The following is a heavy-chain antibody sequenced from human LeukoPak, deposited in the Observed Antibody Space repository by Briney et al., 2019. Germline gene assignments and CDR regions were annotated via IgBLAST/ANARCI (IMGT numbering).Heavy chain of an antibody. Sequence: GGSLRLSCAASGFTFSSCAMHWVRQAPGKGLEYVSAISSNGGSTYYANSVKGRFTISRDNSKNTLYLQMGSLGAEDMAVYYCARDSPYCGGDCYVFDYWGQGTLVTVSS. V-gene: IGHV3-64*01. CDR1: GFTFSSCA. J-gene: IGHJ4*02. CDR2: ISSNGGST. CDR3: ARDSPYCGGDCYVFDY. D-gene: IGHD2-21*01.